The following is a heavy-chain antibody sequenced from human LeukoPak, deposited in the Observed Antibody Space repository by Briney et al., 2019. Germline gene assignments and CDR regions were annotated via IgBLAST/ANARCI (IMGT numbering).Heavy chain of an antibody. V-gene: IGHV3-53*01. CDR1: GFTVSSNY. CDR3: ARGLGYSYGIDY. Sequence: GGSLRLSCAASGFTVSSNYMSWVRQAPGKGLEWVSVIYSGGSTYYADSVKGRFTISRDNSKDTLYLQMNSLRAEDTAVYYCARGLGYSYGIDYWGQGTLVTVSS. D-gene: IGHD5-18*01. CDR2: IYSGGST. J-gene: IGHJ4*02.